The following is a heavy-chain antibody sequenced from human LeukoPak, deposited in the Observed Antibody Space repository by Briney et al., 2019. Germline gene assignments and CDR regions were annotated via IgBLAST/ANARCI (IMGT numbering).Heavy chain of an antibody. CDR3: IVGGSSYYYGMDV. Sequence: GASVKVSCKASGYTFTGYCMHWVRQAPGQGLEWMGWINPNSGGTNYAQKFQGRVTMTRDTSISTAYMELSRLRSDDTAVYYCIVGGSSYYYGMDVWGQGTTVTVSS. CDR1: GYTFTGYC. J-gene: IGHJ6*02. V-gene: IGHV1-2*02. D-gene: IGHD1-26*01. CDR2: INPNSGGT.